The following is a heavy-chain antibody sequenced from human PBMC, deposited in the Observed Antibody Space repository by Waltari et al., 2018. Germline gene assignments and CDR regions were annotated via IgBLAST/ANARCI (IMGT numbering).Heavy chain of an antibody. V-gene: IGHV4-34*01. CDR3: ASLDSGYDYSMRYFDL. D-gene: IGHD5-12*01. CDR1: GGSFSGYY. Sequence: QVQLQQWGAGLLKPSETLSLTCAVYGGSFSGYYWSWIRQPPGKGLEWIGEINHSGSTNYNPSLKSRVTISVDTSKNQFSLKLSSVTAADTAVYYCASLDSGYDYSMRYFDLWGRGTLVTVSS. CDR2: INHSGST. J-gene: IGHJ2*01.